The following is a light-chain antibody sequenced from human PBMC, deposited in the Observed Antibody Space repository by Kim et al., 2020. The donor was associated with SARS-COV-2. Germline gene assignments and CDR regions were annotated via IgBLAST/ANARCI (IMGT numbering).Light chain of an antibody. CDR1: NIASKS. V-gene: IGLV3-21*04. CDR3: QVWDSSSDHRYV. CDR2: YDS. J-gene: IGLJ1*01. Sequence: PGKTARITCGGNNIASKSVHWYQQKPGQAPVLVIYYDSDRPSGIPERFSGSNSGNTATLTISRVEAGDEADYYCQVWDSSSDHRYVFGTGTKVTVL.